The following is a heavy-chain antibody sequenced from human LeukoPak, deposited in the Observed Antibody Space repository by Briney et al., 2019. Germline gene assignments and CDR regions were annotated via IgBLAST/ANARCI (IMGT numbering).Heavy chain of an antibody. Sequence: PGGSLRLSCAASGFTVSSNYMSWVRQAPGKGLEWVSVIYSGGSTYYADPVTGRFTISRHNSKNTPYLQMNSLRAEDTAVYYCARADSSGRSYYFDYWGQGTLVTVSS. V-gene: IGHV3-53*04. D-gene: IGHD6-19*01. J-gene: IGHJ4*02. CDR3: ARADSSGRSYYFDY. CDR2: IYSGGST. CDR1: GFTVSSNY.